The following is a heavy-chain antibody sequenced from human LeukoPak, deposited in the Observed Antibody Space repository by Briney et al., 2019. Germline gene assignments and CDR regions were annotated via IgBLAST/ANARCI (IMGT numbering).Heavy chain of an antibody. CDR1: GYSFTNYW. CDR2: IYPGDSHI. V-gene: IGHV5-51*01. D-gene: IGHD6-13*01. J-gene: IGHJ5*02. Sequence: GESLKISCKGSGYSFTNYWIGWVRQMPGKGLEWMGIIYPGDSHIRYSPSFQGQVTISADKSISTAYLQWSSLKASDTAMYYCARQAAAGINWFDPWGQGTLVTVSS. CDR3: ARQAAAGINWFDP.